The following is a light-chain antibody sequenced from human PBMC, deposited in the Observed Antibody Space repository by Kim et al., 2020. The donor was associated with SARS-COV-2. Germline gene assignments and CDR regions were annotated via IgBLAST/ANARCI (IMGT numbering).Light chain of an antibody. CDR1: SSDVGGYNY. CDR3: SSYTSSSTRV. V-gene: IGLV2-14*01. J-gene: IGLJ3*02. CDR2: DVS. Sequence: QSVLTQPASVSGSPGQSITISCTGTSSDVGGYNYVSWYQQHPDKAPKLMIYDVSKRPSGVSNRFSGSKSGNTASLTISGLQAEDEADYYCSSYTSSSTRVFGGGTQLTVL.